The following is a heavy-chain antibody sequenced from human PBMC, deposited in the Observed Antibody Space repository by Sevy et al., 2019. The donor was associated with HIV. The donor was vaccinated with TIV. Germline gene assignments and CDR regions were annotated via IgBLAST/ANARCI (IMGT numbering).Heavy chain of an antibody. J-gene: IGHJ6*02. Sequence: SETLSLTCTVSGGSISSYYWSWIRQPPGKGLEWIGYIYYSGSTNYNPPLKSRVTISVDTSKNQFSLKLCSVTAADTAVYYCAGIVVVPAAISSKDPRYYGMDVWGQGTTVTVSS. V-gene: IGHV4-59*01. CDR2: IYYSGST. CDR1: GGSISSYY. D-gene: IGHD2-2*01. CDR3: AGIVVVPAAISSKDPRYYGMDV.